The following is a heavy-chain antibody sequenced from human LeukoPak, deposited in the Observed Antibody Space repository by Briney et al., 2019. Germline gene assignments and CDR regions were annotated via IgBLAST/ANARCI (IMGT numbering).Heavy chain of an antibody. Sequence: GGSLRLSCAASGFTFSSYAMSWVRQAPGKGLEWVSAISGSGGSTYYADSVKGRFTISRDNPKNTLYLQMNSLRAEDTAVYYCAKDPYPLIVGATYFDYWGQGTLVTVSS. CDR3: AKDPYPLIVGATYFDY. CDR2: ISGSGGST. D-gene: IGHD1-26*01. J-gene: IGHJ4*02. V-gene: IGHV3-23*01. CDR1: GFTFSSYA.